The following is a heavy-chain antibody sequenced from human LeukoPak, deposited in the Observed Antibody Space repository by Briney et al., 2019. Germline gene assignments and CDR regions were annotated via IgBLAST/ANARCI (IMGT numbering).Heavy chain of an antibody. CDR3: VYSYGYRRYYYYYYMDV. Sequence: GSSVKVSCKAPGGTFSSYAISWVRQAPGQGLEWMGGIIPIFGTANYAQKFQGRVTITTDESTSTAYMELSSLRSEDTAVYYCVYSYGYRRYYYYYYMDVWGKGTTVTVS. D-gene: IGHD5-18*01. CDR2: IIPIFGTA. V-gene: IGHV1-69*05. CDR1: GGTFSSYA. J-gene: IGHJ6*03.